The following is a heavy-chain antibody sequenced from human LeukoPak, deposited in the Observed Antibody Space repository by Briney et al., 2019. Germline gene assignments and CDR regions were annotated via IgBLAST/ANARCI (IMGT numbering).Heavy chain of an antibody. CDR3: ARDRGYCSGGTCYPVYFDY. CDR2: ITSSVNYM. Sequence: GGSLRLSCAASGFTFGSYSMKWVRQAPGEGLEWVSSITSSVNYMYYADSVKGRFTISRDNAKNSLYLQMDSLRAEDTALYYCARDRGYCSGGTCYPVYFDYWGQGTLVTVSS. J-gene: IGHJ4*02. V-gene: IGHV3-21*01. D-gene: IGHD2-15*01. CDR1: GFTFGSYS.